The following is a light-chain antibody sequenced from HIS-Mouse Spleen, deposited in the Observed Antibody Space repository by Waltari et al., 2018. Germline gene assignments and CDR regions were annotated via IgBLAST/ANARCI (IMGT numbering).Light chain of an antibody. CDR3: CSYAGSSTFGV. J-gene: IGLJ3*02. V-gene: IGLV2-23*03. Sequence: QSALTQPASVSGSPGQSITLSCTGTSSYVGRYNLFSWYQHHPGKAPKLMIYEGSKRPSGVSNRFSGSKSGNTASLTISGLQAEDEADYYCCSYAGSSTFGVFGGGTKLTVL. CDR1: SSYVGRYNL. CDR2: EGS.